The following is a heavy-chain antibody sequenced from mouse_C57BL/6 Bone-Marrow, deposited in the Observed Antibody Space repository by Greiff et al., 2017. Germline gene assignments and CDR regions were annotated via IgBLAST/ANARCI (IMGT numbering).Heavy chain of an antibody. J-gene: IGHJ1*03. CDR3: ARYPYYYGRGYIDV. CDR1: GYTFTSYW. V-gene: IGHV1-55*01. D-gene: IGHD1-1*01. Sequence: QVQLQQPGAELVKPGASVKMSCKASGYTFTSYWITWVKQRPGQGLEWIGDIYPGSGSTNYNEKLQSKATLTVDTSSSTAYMQLSSLTSEDSAVYYCARYPYYYGRGYIDVWGTGTTVTVSS. CDR2: IYPGSGST.